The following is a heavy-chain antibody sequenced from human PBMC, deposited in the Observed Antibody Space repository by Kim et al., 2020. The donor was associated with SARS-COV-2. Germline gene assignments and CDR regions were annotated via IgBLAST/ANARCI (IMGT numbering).Heavy chain of an antibody. D-gene: IGHD3-3*01. CDR3: ARDKEQYDFWSGYRYHWFDP. Sequence: ASVKVSCKASGYTFTSYYMHWVRQAPGQGLEWMGIINPSGGSTSYAQKFQGRATMTRDTSTSTVYMELSSLRSEDTAVYYCARDKEQYDFWSGYRYHWFDPWGQGTLVTVSS. CDR2: INPSGGST. V-gene: IGHV1-46*01. CDR1: GYTFTSYY. J-gene: IGHJ5*02.